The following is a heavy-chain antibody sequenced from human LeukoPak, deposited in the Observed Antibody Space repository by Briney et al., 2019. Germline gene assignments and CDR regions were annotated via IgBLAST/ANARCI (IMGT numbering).Heavy chain of an antibody. J-gene: IGHJ6*03. CDR1: GGTFSSYA. V-gene: IGHV1-69*05. CDR2: IIPIFGTA. Sequence: SVKVSCKASGGTFSSYAISWVRQAPGQGLEWMGRIIPIFGTANYAQKFQGRVTVTTDESTSTAYMELSSLRSEDTAVYYCASRRYYDFWSGYYPRYYYYMDVWGKGTTVTVSS. D-gene: IGHD3-3*01. CDR3: ASRRYYDFWSGYYPRYYYYMDV.